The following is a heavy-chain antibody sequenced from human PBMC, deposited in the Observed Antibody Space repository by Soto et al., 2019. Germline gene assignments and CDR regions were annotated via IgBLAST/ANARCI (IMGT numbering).Heavy chain of an antibody. CDR3: ARDGSMVRERWFDP. J-gene: IGHJ5*02. Sequence: EVQLVESGGGVVQPGGSLRLSCAASGFTFIGYWMHWVRQGPGKGLVWVARINNDGIDTTYADSVKGRFTISRDNTKTMVYLEMNSLRADDTAVYYCARDGSMVRERWFDPWGQGTLVTVSS. V-gene: IGHV3-74*03. CDR1: GFTFIGYW. D-gene: IGHD3-10*01. CDR2: INNDGIDT.